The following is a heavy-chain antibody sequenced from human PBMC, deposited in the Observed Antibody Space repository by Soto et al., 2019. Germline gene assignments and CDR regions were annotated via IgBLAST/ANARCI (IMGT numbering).Heavy chain of an antibody. J-gene: IGHJ3*02. D-gene: IGHD3-10*02. V-gene: IGHV1-3*01. CDR3: ARINVRDRGGAFDI. CDR1: GYTFTSYA. Sequence: QVQLVQSGAEVKKPGASVKVSCKASGYTFTSYAMHWVRQAPGQRLEWMGWINAGNGNTKYSQKFQGRVTITRDTSASTAYMELSSLRSEDKAVYYCARINVRDRGGAFDIWGQGTMVTVSS. CDR2: INAGNGNT.